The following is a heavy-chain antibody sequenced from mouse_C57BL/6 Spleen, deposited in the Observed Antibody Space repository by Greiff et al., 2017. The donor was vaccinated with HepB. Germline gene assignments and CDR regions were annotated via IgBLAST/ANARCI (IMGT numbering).Heavy chain of an antibody. Sequence: QVQLKQSGPELVKPGASVKISCKASGYAFSSSWMNWVKQRPGKGLEWIGRIYPGDGDTNYNGKFKGKATLTADKSSSTAYMQLSSLTSEDSAVYFCAITAVADWYFDVWGTGTTVTVSS. D-gene: IGHD1-1*01. CDR3: AITAVADWYFDV. J-gene: IGHJ1*03. CDR1: GYAFSSSW. V-gene: IGHV1-82*01. CDR2: IYPGDGDT.